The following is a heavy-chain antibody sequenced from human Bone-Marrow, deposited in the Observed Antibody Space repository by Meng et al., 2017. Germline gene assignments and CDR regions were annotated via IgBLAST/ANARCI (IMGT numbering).Heavy chain of an antibody. CDR2: IKQDGSEK. CDR1: GFTFSSYW. V-gene: IGHV3-7*01. D-gene: IGHD3-16*01. CDR3: ARDKYDYVWGSFHGMDV. Sequence: GESLKISCAASGFTFSSYWMSWVRQAPGKGLEWVANIKQDGSEKYYVDSGEGRFTISRDNAKNSLYLQMNSLRAEDTAVYYCARDKYDYVWGSFHGMDVWGQGTSVTVSS. J-gene: IGHJ6*01.